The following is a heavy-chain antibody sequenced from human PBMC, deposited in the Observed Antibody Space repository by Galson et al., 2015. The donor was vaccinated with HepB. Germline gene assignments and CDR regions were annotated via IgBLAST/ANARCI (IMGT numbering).Heavy chain of an antibody. CDR2: ISSSSSHT. D-gene: IGHD5-12*01. Sequence: SLRLSCAASGFTFSDYYMSWIRQAPGKGLEWVSYISSSSSHTNYADSVKGRFTISRDNAKNSLYLQMNSLRAEDTAVYYCARGLDSGYDLDYWGQGTLVTVSS. V-gene: IGHV3-11*06. CDR3: ARGLDSGYDLDY. CDR1: GFTFSDYY. J-gene: IGHJ4*02.